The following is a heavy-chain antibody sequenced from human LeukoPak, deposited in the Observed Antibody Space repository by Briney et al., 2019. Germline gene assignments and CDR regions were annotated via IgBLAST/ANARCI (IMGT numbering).Heavy chain of an antibody. Sequence: PSETLSLTCAVSGYSISSGYYWGWIRPPPGKGLEWVGSIYHSGSTYYNPSLKSRVTISVDTSKNQFSLKLSSVTAADTAVYYCASPSRGYSYGFDYWGQGTLVTVSS. CDR1: GYSISSGYY. D-gene: IGHD5-18*01. CDR2: IYHSGST. CDR3: ASPSRGYSYGFDY. J-gene: IGHJ4*02. V-gene: IGHV4-38-2*01.